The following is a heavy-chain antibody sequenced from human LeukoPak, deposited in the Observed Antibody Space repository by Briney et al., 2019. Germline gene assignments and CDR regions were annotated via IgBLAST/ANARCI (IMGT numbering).Heavy chain of an antibody. Sequence: PGGSLRLSCAASGFTFSSYEMNWVRQAPGKGLEWVSYISSSGSTIYYADSVKGRFTISRDNAKNSLYLQMNSLRAEDTAVYYCARLSSSPPARGYYYGMDVWGQGTTVTVSS. J-gene: IGHJ6*02. CDR2: ISSSGSTI. CDR1: GFTFSSYE. CDR3: ARLSSSPPARGYYYGMDV. D-gene: IGHD6-13*01. V-gene: IGHV3-48*03.